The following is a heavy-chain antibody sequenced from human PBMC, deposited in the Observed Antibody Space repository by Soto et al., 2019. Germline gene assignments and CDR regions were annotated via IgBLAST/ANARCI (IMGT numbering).Heavy chain of an antibody. J-gene: IGHJ4*02. CDR3: ARRSGVLCYFDY. D-gene: IGHD3-10*01. CDR1: GYTFTSYA. V-gene: IGHV1-3*01. Sequence: QVQLVQSGAEVKKPGASVKVSCKASGYTFTSYAMHWVRQAPGQRLEWMGWINAGNGNTKYSQKFQGRVTITRDTSASTAYMELSSLRSEDTAVYYCARRSGVLCYFDYWGQGTLVTVSS. CDR2: INAGNGNT.